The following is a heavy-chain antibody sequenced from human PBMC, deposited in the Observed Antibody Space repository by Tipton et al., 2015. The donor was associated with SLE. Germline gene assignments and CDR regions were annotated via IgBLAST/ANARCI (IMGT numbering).Heavy chain of an antibody. J-gene: IGHJ4*02. Sequence: TLSLTCTVSGGSISSSDYYWGWIRQPPGKGLEWIGSIYYSGNTYYNPSLKSRVTISVDTSKNHFSLKLSSVTAPDTAMYYCARLWSQFLAFDYWGQGTLVSVSS. V-gene: IGHV4-39*07. CDR1: GGSISSSDYY. CDR2: IYYSGNT. CDR3: ARLWSQFLAFDY. D-gene: IGHD2-8*02.